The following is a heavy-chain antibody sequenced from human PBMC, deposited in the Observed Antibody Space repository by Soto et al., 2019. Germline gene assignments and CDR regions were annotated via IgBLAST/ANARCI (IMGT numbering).Heavy chain of an antibody. V-gene: IGHV4-39*01. CDR1: GGSISSSSYY. Sequence: TSETLSLTCTVSGGSISSSSYYWGWIRQPPGKGLEWIGSIYYSGSTYYNPSLKSRVTISVDTSKNQFSLKLSSVTAADTAVYYCVREGYNRVRGYYYGMDVWGQGTTVTVSS. CDR2: IYYSGST. CDR3: VREGYNRVRGYYYGMDV. J-gene: IGHJ6*02. D-gene: IGHD5-18*01.